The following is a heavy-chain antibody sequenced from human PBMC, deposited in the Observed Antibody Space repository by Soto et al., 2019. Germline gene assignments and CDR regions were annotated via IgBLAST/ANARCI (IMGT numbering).Heavy chain of an antibody. CDR2: ISSTTNYI. CDR1: GFTFTRYS. J-gene: IGHJ4*02. CDR3: ARESEDLTSNFDY. Sequence: GGSLRLSCAASGFTFTRYSMNWVRQAPGKGLEWVSSISSTTNYIYYGDSMKGRFTISRDNAKNSLYLEMNSLRAEDTAVYYCARESEDLTSNFDYRGQGTLVTVSS. V-gene: IGHV3-21*06.